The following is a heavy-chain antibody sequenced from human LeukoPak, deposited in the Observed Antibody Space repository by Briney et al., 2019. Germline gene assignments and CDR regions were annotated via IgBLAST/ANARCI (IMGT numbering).Heavy chain of an antibody. CDR3: ARGTLSDYVWGSYIHHLDY. CDR2: IYYSGST. D-gene: IGHD3-16*01. J-gene: IGHJ4*02. V-gene: IGHV4-31*03. CDR1: GGSISSGGYY. Sequence: SETLSLTCTVPGGSISSGGYYWSRIRQHPGKGLEWIGYIYYSGSTYYNPSLKSRVTISVDTSKNQFSLKLSSVTAADTAVYYCARGTLSDYVWGSYIHHLDYWGQGTLVTVSS.